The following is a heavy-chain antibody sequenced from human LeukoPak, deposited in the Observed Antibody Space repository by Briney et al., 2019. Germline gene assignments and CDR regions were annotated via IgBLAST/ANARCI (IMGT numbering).Heavy chain of an antibody. Sequence: GGSLRLSCAASGFTFSNYWMHWVRQVPGKGLVWVSRLDGGGNNRNYADSVKGRFSISRDNVKSTLYLQMHSLRAEDTAVYYCARGPGSSGGAYVGDWWGHGSLVTVSS. CDR1: GFTFSNYW. V-gene: IGHV3-74*01. CDR2: LDGGGNNR. CDR3: ARGPGSSGGAYVGDW. J-gene: IGHJ4*01. D-gene: IGHD3-22*01.